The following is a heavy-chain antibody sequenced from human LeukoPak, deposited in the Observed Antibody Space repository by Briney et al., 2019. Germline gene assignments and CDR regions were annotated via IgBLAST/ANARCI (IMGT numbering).Heavy chain of an antibody. J-gene: IGHJ6*04. CDR1: GYTFTSYG. CDR3: ARGFNYDILTGYYAPYYYYGMDV. Sequence: ASVTVSCKASGYTFTSYGISWVRQAPGQGLEWIGLFSAYNGNTNYAQKLQCRVTMTTDTSTSTAYMELRSLRTDETDVYYCARGFNYDILTGYYAPYYYYGMDVWGKGTTVTVSS. V-gene: IGHV1-18*04. CDR2: FSAYNGNT. D-gene: IGHD3-9*01.